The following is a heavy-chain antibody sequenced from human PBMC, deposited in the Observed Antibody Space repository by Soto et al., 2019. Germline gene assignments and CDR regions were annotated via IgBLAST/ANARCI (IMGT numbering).Heavy chain of an antibody. J-gene: IGHJ4*02. V-gene: IGHV1-18*04. D-gene: IGHD2-15*01. Sequence: GASVKVSCKASGYTFTSYGISWVRQAPGQGLEWMGWISAYNGNIKYAQKLEGRVTMTTDTSTSTAYMELRSLRSDDTAVFYCARSSGATVVTGDYWGQGTLLTVSS. CDR3: ARSSGATVVTGDY. CDR2: ISAYNGNI. CDR1: GYTFTSYG.